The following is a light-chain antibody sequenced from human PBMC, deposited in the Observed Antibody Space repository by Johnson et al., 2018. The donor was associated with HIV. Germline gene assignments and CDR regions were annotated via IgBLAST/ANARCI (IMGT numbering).Light chain of an antibody. CDR1: SSNIGNNY. V-gene: IGLV1-51*02. CDR2: ENN. Sequence: QSVLTQPPSVSAAPGQKVIISCSGSSSNIGNNYVSWYRQLPGTAPQLLIYENNKRPSGIPDRFSGSKSATSATLGITGLRPGDEADYYCGTWDSSLGTYVFGTGTKVTVL. J-gene: IGLJ1*01. CDR3: GTWDSSLGTYV.